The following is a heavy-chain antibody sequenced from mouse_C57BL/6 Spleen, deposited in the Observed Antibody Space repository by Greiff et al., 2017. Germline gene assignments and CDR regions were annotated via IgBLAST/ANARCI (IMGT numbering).Heavy chain of an antibody. J-gene: IGHJ4*01. CDR2: ISNGGGST. CDR1: GFTFSDYY. CDR3: ARRGEAMDY. Sequence: EVMLVESGGGLVQPGGSLKLSCAASGFTFSDYYMYWVRQTPEKRLEWVAYISNGGGSTYYPDTVKGRFTISRDNAKNTLYLQMSRLKSEDTAMYYYARRGEAMDYWGQGTSVTVSS. V-gene: IGHV5-12*01.